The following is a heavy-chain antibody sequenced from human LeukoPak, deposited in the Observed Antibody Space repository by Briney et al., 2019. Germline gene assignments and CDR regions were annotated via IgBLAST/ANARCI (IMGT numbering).Heavy chain of an antibody. Sequence: PSETLSLTCAVSSYSISSDYYWGWIRQPPGKGLEWIGTILHSGSTYYNPSLVSRVSMSVDTSKNQFSLKLYSVTAADTAVYSCARHSQWGLVPWTFDIWGRGTMVTVSS. CDR1: SYSISSDYY. CDR3: ARHSQWGLVPWTFDI. CDR2: ILHSGST. J-gene: IGHJ3*02. D-gene: IGHD2-21*01. V-gene: IGHV4-38-2*01.